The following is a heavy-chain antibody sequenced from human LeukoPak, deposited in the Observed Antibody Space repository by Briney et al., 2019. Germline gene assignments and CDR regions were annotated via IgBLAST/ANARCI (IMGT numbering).Heavy chain of an antibody. V-gene: IGHV5-51*01. CDR2: IFPADSDT. D-gene: IGHD6-6*01. Sequence: GESLKISCKGSGYTFTSYWIGWVRQMPGKGLEWVGIIFPADSDTRYSPSFQGQVTISADKSISTAYLQWSSLKASDTAMYYCARRKYSSSRSYYYYGMDVWGQGTTVTVSS. J-gene: IGHJ6*02. CDR3: ARRKYSSSRSYYYYGMDV. CDR1: GYTFTSYW.